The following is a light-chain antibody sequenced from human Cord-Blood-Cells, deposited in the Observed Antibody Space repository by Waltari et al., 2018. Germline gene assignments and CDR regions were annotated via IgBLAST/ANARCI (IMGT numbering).Light chain of an antibody. CDR3: QQYNNWPPLT. Sequence: EILMTQSPAPLSVSSGERATLSCRASQSVSSNLAWYQQKPGQAPRLLIYGASTRATGIPARFSGSGSGTEFTLTISSLQSEDFAVYYCQQYNNWPPLTFGGGTKVEIK. V-gene: IGKV3-15*01. CDR2: GAS. J-gene: IGKJ4*01. CDR1: QSVSSN.